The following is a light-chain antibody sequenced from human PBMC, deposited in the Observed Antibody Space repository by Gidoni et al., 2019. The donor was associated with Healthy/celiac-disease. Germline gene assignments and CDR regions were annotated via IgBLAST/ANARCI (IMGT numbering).Light chain of an antibody. CDR1: QSISSY. Sequence: DMQRTQYPSSLSASVGDRVTIPCRASQSISSYLNWYQQKPGKAPKLLIYAASSLQSGVPSRFSGSGSATDFPLTISSLQPEDFATYYCQQSYSTPPITFGQGTRLEIK. CDR2: AAS. J-gene: IGKJ5*01. CDR3: QQSYSTPPIT. V-gene: IGKV1-39*01.